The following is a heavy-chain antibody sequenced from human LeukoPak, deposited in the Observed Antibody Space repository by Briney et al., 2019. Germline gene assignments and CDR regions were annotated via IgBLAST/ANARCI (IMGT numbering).Heavy chain of an antibody. J-gene: IGHJ6*02. CDR1: GFSFRSYW. D-gene: IGHD6-19*01. CDR2: IQADGSEK. V-gene: IGHV3-7*01. Sequence: GGCLRLSCAASGFSFRSYWMSWVRQAPGKGLEWVANIQADGSEKNYVDSVQGRFTISRDNAKTSLYLQMNSLRADDTAVYYCARDSAVATYYGVDVWGQGITVTVSS. CDR3: ARDSAVATYYGVDV.